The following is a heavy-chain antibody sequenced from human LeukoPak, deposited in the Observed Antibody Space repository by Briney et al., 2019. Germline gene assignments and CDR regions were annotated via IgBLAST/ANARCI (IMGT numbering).Heavy chain of an antibody. V-gene: IGHV3-21*01. CDR1: GFTFSSYT. J-gene: IGHJ3*02. Sequence: PGGSLRLSCAASGFTFSSYTMNWVRQAPGKGLEWVSYISSSSSYIYYADSVKGRFTISRDNAKNSLYLQMSSLRAEDTAVYYCARGYSSSPDDAFDIWGQGTMVTVSS. CDR2: ISSSSSYI. D-gene: IGHD6-6*01. CDR3: ARGYSSSPDDAFDI.